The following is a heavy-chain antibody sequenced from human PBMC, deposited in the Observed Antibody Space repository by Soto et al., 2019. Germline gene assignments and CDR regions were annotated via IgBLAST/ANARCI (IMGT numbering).Heavy chain of an antibody. V-gene: IGHV3-30-3*01. CDR2: ISYDGSNK. J-gene: IGHJ4*02. CDR1: GFTFSSYA. D-gene: IGHD3-22*01. CDR3: ARDPYYYDSSAFDY. Sequence: QVQLVESGGGVVQPGRSLRLSCAASGFTFSSYAMHWVRQAPGKGLEWVAVISYDGSNKYYADSVKGRFTISRDNSENTLYLQMNSLRAEDTAVYYCARDPYYYDSSAFDYWGQGTLVTVSS.